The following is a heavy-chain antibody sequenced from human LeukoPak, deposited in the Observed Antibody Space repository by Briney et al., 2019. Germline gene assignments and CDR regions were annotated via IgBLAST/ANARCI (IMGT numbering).Heavy chain of an antibody. D-gene: IGHD1-26*01. CDR3: ARGGEYSGSYYDWFDP. Sequence: GASVKVSCKASGYTFTSYDINWVRQATGQGLEWMGWVNPNSGNTGYAQKFQGRVTITRNTSISTAYMELSSLRSEDTAVYYCARGGEYSGSYYDWFDPWGQGTLVTVSS. CDR2: VNPNSGNT. V-gene: IGHV1-8*03. CDR1: GYTFTSYD. J-gene: IGHJ5*02.